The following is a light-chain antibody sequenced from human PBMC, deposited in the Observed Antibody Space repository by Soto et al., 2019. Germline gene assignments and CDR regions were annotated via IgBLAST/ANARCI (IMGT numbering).Light chain of an antibody. Sequence: EIVLTQSPATLSLSPGERATLSCRASQSFSDYLAWYQQKRGQAPRLLIYDASNRATGVPARFSGSGSGTDFNLTISSLEPEDFVVYYCQERSNWPPTFGGGTKVEIK. CDR3: QERSNWPPT. V-gene: IGKV3-11*01. CDR1: QSFSDY. J-gene: IGKJ4*01. CDR2: DAS.